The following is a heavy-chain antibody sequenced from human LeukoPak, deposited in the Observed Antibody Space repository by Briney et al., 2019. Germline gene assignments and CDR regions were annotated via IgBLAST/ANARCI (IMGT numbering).Heavy chain of an antibody. CDR2: IYYSGRT. J-gene: IGHJ5*02. CDR3: ARSVSSGSYYNWFDP. V-gene: IGHV4-30-4*01. Sequence: PSQTLSLTCTVSGGSISSGDYYWSWIRQPPGKGLEWIGYIYYSGRTYYNPSLKSRVTISVDTSKNQFSLKLSFVTAADTAVYYCARSVSSGSYYNWFDPWGQGTLVTVSS. CDR1: GGSISSGDYY. D-gene: IGHD3-10*01.